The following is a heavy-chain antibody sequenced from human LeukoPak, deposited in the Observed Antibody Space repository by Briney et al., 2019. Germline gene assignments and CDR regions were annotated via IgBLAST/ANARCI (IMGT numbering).Heavy chain of an antibody. CDR3: ARDGGYGSYVSPSNWYFDL. V-gene: IGHV3-53*01. J-gene: IGHJ2*01. D-gene: IGHD1-26*01. Sequence: PGGSLRLSCAASGFTVSNNYMNWVRQAPGKGLGWVLVIYSGGSTDYADSVKGRFTISRDNSKNTLYLQMNNLRAEDTAVYYCARDGGYGSYVSPSNWYFDLWGRGTLVTVSS. CDR2: IYSGGST. CDR1: GFTVSNNY.